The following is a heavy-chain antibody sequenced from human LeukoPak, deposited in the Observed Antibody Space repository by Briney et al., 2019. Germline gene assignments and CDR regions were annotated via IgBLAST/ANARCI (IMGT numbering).Heavy chain of an antibody. CDR3: AKGAQWLLDY. V-gene: IGHV3-43*02. Sequence: PGGSLRLSCAASGFTFSNYAMYWVRQAPGKGLEWVSLISGVGGSTFYADSVKGRFTISRDNSKNSLYLQMNSLRTEDTALYYCAKGAQWLLDYWGQGTLVSVSS. CDR2: ISGVGGST. J-gene: IGHJ4*02. CDR1: GFTFSNYA. D-gene: IGHD6-19*01.